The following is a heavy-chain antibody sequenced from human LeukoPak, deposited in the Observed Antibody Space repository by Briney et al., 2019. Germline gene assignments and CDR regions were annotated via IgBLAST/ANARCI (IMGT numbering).Heavy chain of an antibody. Sequence: GGSLRLSCAASGFTFSSYSMNWVRQAPGKGLEWVSSISSSSSYIYYADSVKGRFTISRDNAKNSLYLQVNSLRAEDTAVYYCARVRVVFNFDYWGQGTLVTVSS. V-gene: IGHV3-21*01. D-gene: IGHD3-3*01. CDR2: ISSSSSYI. J-gene: IGHJ4*02. CDR1: GFTFSSYS. CDR3: ARVRVVFNFDY.